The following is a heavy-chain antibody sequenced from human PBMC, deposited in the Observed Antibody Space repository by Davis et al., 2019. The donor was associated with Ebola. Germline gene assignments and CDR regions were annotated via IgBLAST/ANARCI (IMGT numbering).Heavy chain of an antibody. D-gene: IGHD3-3*01. CDR2: IRSKAYGGTT. V-gene: IGHV3-49*04. CDR3: TRAAYYDFWSGLKYYYYYYGMDV. J-gene: IGHJ6*02. Sequence: PGGSLRLSCTASGFTFGDYAMSWVRQAPGKGLEWVGFIRSKAYGGTTEYAASVKGRFTISRDDSKSIAYLQMNSLKTEDTAVYYCTRAAYYDFWSGLKYYYYYYGMDVWGQGTTVTVSS. CDR1: GFTFGDYA.